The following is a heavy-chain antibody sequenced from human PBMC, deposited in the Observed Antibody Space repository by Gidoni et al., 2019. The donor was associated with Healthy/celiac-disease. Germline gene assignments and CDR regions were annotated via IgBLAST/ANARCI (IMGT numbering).Heavy chain of an antibody. CDR3: AKSGTVVAATGAYGMDV. V-gene: IGHV3-23*01. Sequence: EVQLLESGGGLVQPGGSLRLSCAASGFPFRSYAMSWVRQAPGKGLEWVSAISGSGGSTYYADSVKGRFTISRDNSKNTLYLQMNSLRSEDTAVYYCAKSGTVVAATGAYGMDVWGQGTTVTVSS. D-gene: IGHD2-15*01. J-gene: IGHJ6*02. CDR1: GFPFRSYA. CDR2: ISGSGGST.